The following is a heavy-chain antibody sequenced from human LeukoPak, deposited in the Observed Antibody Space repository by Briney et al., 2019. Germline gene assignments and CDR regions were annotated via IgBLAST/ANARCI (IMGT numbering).Heavy chain of an antibody. D-gene: IGHD5-12*01. Sequence: PGGSLRLSCAASGFTFSSYAMSWVRQAPGKGLEWVSAISGSGGSTYYADSVKGRFTISRDNSKNTLYLQMNSLRAEDTAVYYCAEVDSGYDLCFDYWGQGTLVTVSS. CDR3: AEVDSGYDLCFDY. CDR2: ISGSGGST. V-gene: IGHV3-23*01. J-gene: IGHJ4*02. CDR1: GFTFSSYA.